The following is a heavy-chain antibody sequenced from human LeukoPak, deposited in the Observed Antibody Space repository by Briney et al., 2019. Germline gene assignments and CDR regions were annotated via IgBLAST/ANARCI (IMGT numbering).Heavy chain of an antibody. CDR1: GGTFSSYA. CDR3: SRRELGWWGKQRTNFDY. J-gene: IGHJ4*02. Sequence: RRASVKVSCKASGGTFSSYAINWVRQAPGQGLEWMGGIIPIYGTANYAQKFQGRVTITADESTSTAYMELSSLRSEDTAVYYCSRRELGWWGKQRTNFDYWGQGTLVTVSS. V-gene: IGHV1-69*13. D-gene: IGHD1-26*01. CDR2: IIPIYGTA.